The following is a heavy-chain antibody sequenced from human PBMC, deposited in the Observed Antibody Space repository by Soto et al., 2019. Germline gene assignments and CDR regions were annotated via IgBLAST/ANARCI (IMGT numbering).Heavy chain of an antibody. CDR1: GFSFSGFA. V-gene: IGHV3-30*18. CDR2: ISYDGSYS. J-gene: IGHJ4*02. CDR3: AKDQGVGGTLGLFHY. Sequence: QVQLVESGGGAVQPGRSLRVSCVTSGFSFSGFAMHWVRQAPGKGLESVAVISYDGSYSHHSDSVKGRFTISRDNSNNTLYLQMNSLRTADTAVYYCAKDQGVGGTLGLFHYWGQGVLVTVSS. D-gene: IGHD1-26*01.